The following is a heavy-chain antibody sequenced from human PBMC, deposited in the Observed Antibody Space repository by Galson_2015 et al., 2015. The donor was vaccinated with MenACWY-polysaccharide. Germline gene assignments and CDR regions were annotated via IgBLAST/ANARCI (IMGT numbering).Heavy chain of an antibody. CDR2: IKEDGSEK. Sequence: SLRLSCAASGFTFSTYWMNWVRQAPGKGLEWVANIKEDGSEKYYVDSVKGRFTISRDNAKNSLYLQMNSLRADDTAVYYCAGGACTKPSLDYSGQATLVTVSS. CDR1: GFTFSTYW. J-gene: IGHJ4*02. V-gene: IGHV3-7*01. CDR3: AGGACTKPSLDY.